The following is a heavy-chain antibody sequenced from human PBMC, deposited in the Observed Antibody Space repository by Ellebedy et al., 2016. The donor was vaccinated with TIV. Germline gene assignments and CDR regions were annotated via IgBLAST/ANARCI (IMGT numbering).Heavy chain of an antibody. J-gene: IGHJ6*02. CDR3: AREPMVRGVIRRGYAMDV. CDR2: IWYDGSNK. D-gene: IGHD3-10*01. CDR1: GFTFSSYG. Sequence: GESLKISXAASGFTFSSYGLHWVRQAPGKGLEWVAVIWYDGSNKYYADSVKGQFTISRDNSKNTLYLQMNSLRAEDTAVYYCAREPMVRGVIRRGYAMDVWGQGTTVTVSS. V-gene: IGHV3-33*01.